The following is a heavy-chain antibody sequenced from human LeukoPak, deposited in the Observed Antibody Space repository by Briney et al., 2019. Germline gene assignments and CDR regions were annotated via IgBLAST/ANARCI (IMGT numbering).Heavy chain of an antibody. CDR1: GFTFDDYG. D-gene: IGHD3-3*01. V-gene: IGHV3-20*04. Sequence: GGSLRLSCAASGFTFDDYGMSWVRQAPGKGLEWVSGINWNGGSTGYADSVKGRFTISRDNAKNSLYLQMNSLRAEDTALYYCARGGEWLPRYPSDYWGQGTLVTVSS. J-gene: IGHJ4*02. CDR3: ARGGEWLPRYPSDY. CDR2: INWNGGST.